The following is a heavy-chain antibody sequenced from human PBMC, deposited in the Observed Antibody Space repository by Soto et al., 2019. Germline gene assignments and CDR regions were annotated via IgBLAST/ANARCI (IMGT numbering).Heavy chain of an antibody. V-gene: IGHV1-46*01. J-gene: IGHJ5*02. CDR2: INPSGGST. CDR1: GYTFTSYY. Sequence: ASVKVSCKASGYTFTSYYMHWVRQAPGQGLGWMGIINPSGGSTSYAQKFQGRVTMTRDTSTSTVYMELSSLRSEDTAVYYCARDGPILYSSSYYNWSAPWAQGTRDPVSS. CDR3: ARDGPILYSSSYYNWSAP. D-gene: IGHD6-6*01.